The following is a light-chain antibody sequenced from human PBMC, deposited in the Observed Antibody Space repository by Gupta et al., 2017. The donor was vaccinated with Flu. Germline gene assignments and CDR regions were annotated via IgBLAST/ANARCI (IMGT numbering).Light chain of an antibody. CDR3: QQSYSTRFT. V-gene: IGKV1-39*01. Sequence: IAESPSSLSASVGDRVTITCRASQSISSYLNWYQQKPGKAPKLLIYAASSLQSGVPSRFSGSGSGTDFTLTISSLQPEDFATYYCQQSYSTRFTFGPGTKVDIK. CDR1: QSISSY. CDR2: AAS. J-gene: IGKJ3*01.